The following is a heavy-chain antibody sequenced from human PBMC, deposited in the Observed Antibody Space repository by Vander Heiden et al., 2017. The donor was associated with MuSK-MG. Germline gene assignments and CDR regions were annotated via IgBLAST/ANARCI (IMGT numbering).Heavy chain of an antibody. V-gene: IGHV3-30*18. Sequence: QVQLVESGGGVVQPGRSLSLPFAAPGFPFSSYGMHWVRQAPGKGLEWVAVISYDGSNKYYADSVKGRFTISRDNSKNTLYLQMNSLRAEDTAVYYCAKGSYYDILTGSDIDYWGQGTLVTVSS. CDR3: AKGSYYDILTGSDIDY. CDR1: GFPFSSYG. CDR2: ISYDGSNK. J-gene: IGHJ4*02. D-gene: IGHD3-9*01.